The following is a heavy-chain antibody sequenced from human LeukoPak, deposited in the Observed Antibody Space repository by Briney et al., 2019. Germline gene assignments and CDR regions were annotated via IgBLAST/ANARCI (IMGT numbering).Heavy chain of an antibody. V-gene: IGHV1-18*01. D-gene: IGHD3-22*01. Sequence: ASVKVSCKASGYTFTSYGISWVRQAPGQGLEWMGWISAYNGDTNYAQKLQGRVTMTTDTSTSTAYMELRSLRSDDTAVYYCARVASSGYWPDYWGQGTLVTVSS. CDR1: GYTFTSYG. CDR3: ARVASSGYWPDY. CDR2: ISAYNGDT. J-gene: IGHJ4*02.